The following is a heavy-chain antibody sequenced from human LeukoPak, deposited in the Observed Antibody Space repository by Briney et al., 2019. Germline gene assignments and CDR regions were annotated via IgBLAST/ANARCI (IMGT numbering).Heavy chain of an antibody. CDR2: ISWNSGSI. D-gene: IGHD5-18*01. Sequence: PGGSLRLSCEASGYTFDDYAMHWVRQAPGKGLEWVSAISWNSGSIGNADSVKGRFTISRDNGKNSLYLQMNSLRTEDTALYYCAKGHTYGLGESYLDFWGQGTLVSVSS. J-gene: IGHJ4*02. CDR3: AKGHTYGLGESYLDF. V-gene: IGHV3-9*01. CDR1: GYTFDDYA.